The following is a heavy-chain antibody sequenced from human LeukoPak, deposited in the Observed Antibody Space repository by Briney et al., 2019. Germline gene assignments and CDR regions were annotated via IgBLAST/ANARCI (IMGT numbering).Heavy chain of an antibody. CDR2: INPKNGGP. D-gene: IGHD3-10*01. CDR1: TDYF. J-gene: IGHJ3*02. V-gene: IGHV1-2*02. Sequence: ASVKVSCKAYTDYFIHWVRQAPGQGPEWMGWINPKNGGPRYSQKFQGRVIMTWDRSISTAFMELTTLTSDDTAVYYCARDVGFGPHTFDIWGQGTTVTVSS. CDR3: ARDVGFGPHTFDI.